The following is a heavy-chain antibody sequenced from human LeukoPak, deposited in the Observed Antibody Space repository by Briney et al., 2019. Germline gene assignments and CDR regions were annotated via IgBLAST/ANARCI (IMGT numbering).Heavy chain of an antibody. J-gene: IGHJ4*02. CDR1: VFMFSDSW. CDR2: IHEDSGEK. CDR3: ASSKDHYCHY. Sequence: GGSVRLSCAACVFMFSDSWMTWVRQTPGKGLQWVASIHEDSGEKQYVESVRGRFTIYRDNAKHSLYLQMNRLIVEDTAVYYCASSKDHYCHYWGQGTLVTVSS. V-gene: IGHV3-7*05.